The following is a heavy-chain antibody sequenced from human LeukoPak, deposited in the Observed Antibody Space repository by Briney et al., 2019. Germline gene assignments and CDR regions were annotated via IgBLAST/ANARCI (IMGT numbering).Heavy chain of an antibody. V-gene: IGHV4-34*01. CDR2: IYHSGST. CDR1: GGSFSGYY. Sequence: SETLSLTCAVYGGSFSGYYWSWIRQPPGKGLEWIGSIYHSGSTYYNPSLKSRVTISVDTSKNQFSLKLSSVTAADTAVYYCARDSIYYDSSGSFDYWGQGTLVTVSS. D-gene: IGHD3-22*01. J-gene: IGHJ4*02. CDR3: ARDSIYYDSSGSFDY.